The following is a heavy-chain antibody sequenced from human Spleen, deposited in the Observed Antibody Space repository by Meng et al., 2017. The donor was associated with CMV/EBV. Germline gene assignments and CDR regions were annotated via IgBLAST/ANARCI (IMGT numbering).Heavy chain of an antibody. Sequence: CAVSGGSISGGGYSWSWIRQPPGKGLEWIGYIYHSGSTYYNPSLKSRVTVSVDRSKNQFSLKLSSVTAADTAVYYCARVAATRWFDPWGQGTLVTVSS. V-gene: IGHV4-30-2*01. CDR3: ARVAATRWFDP. CDR1: GGSISGGGYS. CDR2: IYHSGST. D-gene: IGHD2-15*01. J-gene: IGHJ5*02.